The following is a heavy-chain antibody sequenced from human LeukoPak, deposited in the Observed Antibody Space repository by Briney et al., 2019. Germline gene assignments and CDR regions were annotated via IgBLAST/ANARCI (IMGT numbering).Heavy chain of an antibody. CDR3: AAVTDSSGWSNFDY. V-gene: IGHV4-4*02. D-gene: IGHD6-19*01. CDR1: GGSISSSNW. CDR2: IYHSGST. Sequence: SETLSLTCTVSGGSISSSNWWSWVRQPPGKGLEWIGEIYHSGSTNYNPSLESRVTISVDKSKNQFSLKLSSVTAADTAVYYCAAVTDSSGWSNFDYWGQGTLVTVSS. J-gene: IGHJ4*02.